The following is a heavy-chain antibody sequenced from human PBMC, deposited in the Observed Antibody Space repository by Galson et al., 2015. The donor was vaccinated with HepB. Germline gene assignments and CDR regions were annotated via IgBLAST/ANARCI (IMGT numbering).Heavy chain of an antibody. D-gene: IGHD2-15*01. Sequence: SVKVSCKASGYSFTSNWIHWVRQAPGQGLEVMGIMNPSSGATTYAHSFQGRLTLTRDRSTSTAYMDLSSLRSEDTAVYFCARVEGVDYGMDVWGQGTTVTVSS. CDR1: GYSFTSNW. CDR2: MNPSSGAT. V-gene: IGHV1-46*01. J-gene: IGHJ6*02. CDR3: ARVEGVDYGMDV.